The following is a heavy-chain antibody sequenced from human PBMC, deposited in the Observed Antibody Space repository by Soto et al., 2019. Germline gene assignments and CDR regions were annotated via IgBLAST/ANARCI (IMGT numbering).Heavy chain of an antibody. Sequence: EVQLLESGGGLVQPGGSLRLSCAASGFTFSSYAMSWVRQAPGKGLEWVSAISGSGGSTYYADSVKVRFTISRDNSKNTLYLQMNSLRAEDTAVYYCARTMVRGVGAFDIWGQGTMVTVSS. D-gene: IGHD3-10*01. CDR3: ARTMVRGVGAFDI. J-gene: IGHJ3*02. CDR1: GFTFSSYA. CDR2: ISGSGGST. V-gene: IGHV3-23*01.